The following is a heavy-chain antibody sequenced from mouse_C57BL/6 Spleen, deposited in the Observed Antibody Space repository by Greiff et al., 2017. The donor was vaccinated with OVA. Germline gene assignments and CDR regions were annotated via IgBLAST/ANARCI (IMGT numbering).Heavy chain of an antibody. V-gene: IGHV1-26*01. CDR2: INPNNGGT. D-gene: IGHD1-1*01. CDR1: GYTFTDYY. Sequence: VQLQQSGPELVKPGASVKISCKASGYTFTDYYMNWVKQSHGKSLEWIGDINPNNGGTSYNQKFKGKATLTVDKSSSTAYMELRSLTSDDSAVYYCARGGTFITTVVATSGYYFDYWGQGTTLTVSS. CDR3: ARGGTFITTVVATSGYYFDY. J-gene: IGHJ2*01.